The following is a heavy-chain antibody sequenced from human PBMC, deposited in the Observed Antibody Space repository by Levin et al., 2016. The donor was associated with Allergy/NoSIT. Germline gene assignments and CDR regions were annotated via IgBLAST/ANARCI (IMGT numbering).Heavy chain of an antibody. CDR3: AKEEVDVTTWYSHYYYMDV. CDR1: GFTFSSYG. J-gene: IGHJ6*03. V-gene: IGHV3-30*18. D-gene: IGHD1-14*01. CDR2: ISYDGSNK. Sequence: GESLKISCAASGFTFSSYGMHWVRQAPGKGLEWVAVISYDGSNKYYADSVKGRFTISRDNSKNTLYLQMNSLRAEDTAVYYCAKEEVDVTTWYSHYYYMDVWGKGTTVTVSS.